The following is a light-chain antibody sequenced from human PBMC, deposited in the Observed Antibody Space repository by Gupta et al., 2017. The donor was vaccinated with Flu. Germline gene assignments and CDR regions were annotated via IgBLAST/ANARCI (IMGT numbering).Light chain of an antibody. V-gene: IGKV3-20*01. Sequence: ETVLTQSQGNLSLSPGETATLSCMASETVYADYVSWFQQKPGQQPRLVIYGAFSRPIGVPERVTAVGSETNFTLTITGRQPDDFAVYYGQQYGNSPRTFGPATRLDVK. CDR1: ETVYADY. CDR2: GAF. J-gene: IGKJ3*01. CDR3: QQYGNSPRT.